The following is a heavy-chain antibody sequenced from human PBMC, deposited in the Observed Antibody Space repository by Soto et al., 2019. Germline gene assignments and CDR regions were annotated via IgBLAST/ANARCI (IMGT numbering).Heavy chain of an antibody. CDR3: ARGTCSGGSCYSFHFDY. CDR1: GYTFTSYA. J-gene: IGHJ4*02. CDR2: INAGNGNT. D-gene: IGHD2-15*01. V-gene: IGHV1-3*01. Sequence: QVKLVQSGAEGKKPGASVKVSCEASGYTFTSYAMHWVRQAPGQRLEWMGWINAGNGNTIYSQKFQGRVTITRDTSASTAYMELSSLRSEDTAVYYCARGTCSGGSCYSFHFDYWGQGTLVTVSS.